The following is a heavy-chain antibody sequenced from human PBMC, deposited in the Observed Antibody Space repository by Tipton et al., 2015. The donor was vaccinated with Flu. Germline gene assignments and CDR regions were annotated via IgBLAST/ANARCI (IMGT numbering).Heavy chain of an antibody. CDR2: INRDGSGT. Sequence: SLRLSCAASGFTFSSYWMHWVRQAPGKGLVWVSRINRDGSGTTYADSVKGRFTISRDNAKNTLYLQMNSLRAEDTAVYYCARDKYYYDTSANTLDYWGQGTQVTVSS. D-gene: IGHD3-22*01. CDR3: ARDKYYYDTSANTLDY. J-gene: IGHJ4*02. V-gene: IGHV3-74*01. CDR1: GFTFSSYW.